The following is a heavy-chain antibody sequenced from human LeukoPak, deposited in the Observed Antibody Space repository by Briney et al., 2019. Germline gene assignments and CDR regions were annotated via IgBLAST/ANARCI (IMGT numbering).Heavy chain of an antibody. D-gene: IGHD5/OR15-5a*01. CDR2: IYYSGST. Sequence: SETLSLTCAVSGGSISSNNWWSWVRQPPGKGLEWIGSIYYSGSTYYNPSLKSRVTISVDTSKNQFSLKLSSVTATDTAVYYCARRLVYYFDYWGQGTLVTVSS. J-gene: IGHJ4*02. CDR1: GGSISSNNW. V-gene: IGHV4-39*01. CDR3: ARRLVYYFDY.